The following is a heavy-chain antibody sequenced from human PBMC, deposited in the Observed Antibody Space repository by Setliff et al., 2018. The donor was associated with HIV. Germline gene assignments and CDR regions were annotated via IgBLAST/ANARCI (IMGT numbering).Heavy chain of an antibody. J-gene: IGHJ6*02. CDR3: AKTLPTLYPPHDYYFAMDV. CDR1: GFTFGSYA. D-gene: IGHD2-15*01. CDR2: ISGSGDST. Sequence: GGSLRLSCAPSGFTFGSYAMSWVRQAPGKGLEWVSVISGSGDSTFYADSLKGRFTISGDNSKNTLYLQMNSLRAEDTAVYYCAKTLPTLYPPHDYYFAMDVWGQGTTVTVSS. V-gene: IGHV3-23*01.